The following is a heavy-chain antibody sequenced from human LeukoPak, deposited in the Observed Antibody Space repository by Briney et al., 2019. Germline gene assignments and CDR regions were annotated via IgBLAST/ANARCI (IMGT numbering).Heavy chain of an antibody. CDR1: GFTFSTYV. CDR2: ISKDGSNE. J-gene: IGHJ4*02. D-gene: IGHD5-12*01. V-gene: IGHV3-30*04. Sequence: GGSLRLSCAASGFTFSTYVMHWVRQAPGKGLEWVAVISKDGSNEDYADSVKGRFSISRDNSKNTLFLQMNSLRVEDTAVYYCARESVARGLFDYWSQGTLVTVSS. CDR3: ARESVARGLFDY.